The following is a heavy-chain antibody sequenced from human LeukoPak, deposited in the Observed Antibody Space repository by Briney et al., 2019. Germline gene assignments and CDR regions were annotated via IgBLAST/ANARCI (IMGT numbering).Heavy chain of an antibody. D-gene: IGHD6-13*01. CDR3: ARAYSSSWYFNWLDP. J-gene: IGHJ5*02. CDR1: GYSISSGYY. V-gene: IGHV4-38-2*02. CDR2: IYPSGTA. Sequence: SETLSLTPTVSGYSISSGYYWGCIRQPPREGLEWIGNIYPSGTAYYNPSPKTRVTTSLETSQKQCSLKLRSVTAPDTALYFFARAYSSSWYFNWLDPWGQGTLVSVSS.